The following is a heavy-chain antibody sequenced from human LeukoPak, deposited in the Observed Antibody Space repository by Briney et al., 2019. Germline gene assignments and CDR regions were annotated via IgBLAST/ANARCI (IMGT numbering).Heavy chain of an antibody. J-gene: IGHJ4*02. Sequence: PSETLSLTCTVSGGSISSYYWSWIRQPAGKGLECIGRIYTSGSTNYNPSLKSRVTISVDKSKNQFSLKLSSVTAADTAVYYCARSRYCSSTSCPSYRFDYWGQGTLVTVSS. V-gene: IGHV4-4*07. CDR3: ARSRYCSSTSCPSYRFDY. CDR2: IYTSGST. CDR1: GGSISSYY. D-gene: IGHD2-2*01.